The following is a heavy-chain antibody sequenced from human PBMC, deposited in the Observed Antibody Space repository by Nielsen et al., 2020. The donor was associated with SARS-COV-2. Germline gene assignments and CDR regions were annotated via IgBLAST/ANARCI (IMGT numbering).Heavy chain of an antibody. D-gene: IGHD3-22*01. J-gene: IGHJ4*02. V-gene: IGHV3-48*03. CDR2: ISGSGGST. CDR3: ARCAYYYDSSGYPHPTLFDY. Sequence: VRQAPGKGLEWVSAISGSGGSTYYADSVKGRFTISRDNAKNSLYLQMNSLGAEDTAVYYCARCAYYYDSSGYPHPTLFDYWGQGTLGTVSS.